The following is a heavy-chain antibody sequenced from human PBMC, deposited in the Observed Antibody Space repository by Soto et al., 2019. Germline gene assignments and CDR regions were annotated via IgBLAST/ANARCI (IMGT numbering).Heavy chain of an antibody. CDR1: GGSFSGYY. CDR3: ARVTQIYYDSSGYYFGNPGRRGYNWYDP. J-gene: IGHJ5*02. V-gene: IGHV4-34*01. D-gene: IGHD3-22*01. Sequence: SETLSLTCAVYGGSFSGYYWSWIRQPPGKGLEWIGEINHSGSTNYNPSLKSRVTISVDTSKNQFSLKLSSVTAADTAVYYCARVTQIYYDSSGYYFGNPGRRGYNWYDPWSQGTLVTVSS. CDR2: INHSGST.